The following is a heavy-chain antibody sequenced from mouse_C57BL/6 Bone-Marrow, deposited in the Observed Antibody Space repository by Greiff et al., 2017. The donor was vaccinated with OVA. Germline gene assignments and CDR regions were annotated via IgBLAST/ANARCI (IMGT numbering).Heavy chain of an antibody. D-gene: IGHD2-10*01. CDR3: ARERGLLGFAY. J-gene: IGHJ3*01. CDR2: ISDGGSYT. V-gene: IGHV5-4*01. CDR1: GFTFSSYA. Sequence: EVMLVESGGGLVKPGGSLKLSCAASGFTFSSYAMSWVRQTPEKRLEWVATISDGGSYTYYPDNVKGRFTISRDNDKNNLYLQMSHLKSEDTAMYYCARERGLLGFAYWGQGTLVTVSA.